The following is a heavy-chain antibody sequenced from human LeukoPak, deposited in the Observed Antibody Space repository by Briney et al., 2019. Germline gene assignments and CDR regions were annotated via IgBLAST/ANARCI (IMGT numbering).Heavy chain of an antibody. D-gene: IGHD2-2*01. CDR2: ISSSSSTT. CDR1: GFTFSSYS. Sequence: GGSLGLSCVASGFTFSSYSMNWVRQAPGKGLEWVSYISSSSSTTYYADSVKGRFTISRDNAKNSLYLQMNSLRVEDTAVYYCARDGGSTSSDYWGQGTLVTVSS. CDR3: ARDGGSTSSDY. V-gene: IGHV3-48*01. J-gene: IGHJ4*02.